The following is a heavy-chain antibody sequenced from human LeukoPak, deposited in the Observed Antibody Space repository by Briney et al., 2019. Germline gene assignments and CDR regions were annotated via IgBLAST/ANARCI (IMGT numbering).Heavy chain of an antibody. CDR3: VNSGSNYEAVS. CDR1: GYSIISDYF. D-gene: IGHD5-18*01. CDR2: IFHSGSV. J-gene: IGHJ5*02. V-gene: IGHV4-38-2*02. Sequence: SETLSLTCIVSGYSIISDYFWGWVRQPPGKGPEWIGSIFHSGSVYYNPSLKSRVTISIDTSKNQFSLKMSSVTAADTAFYFCVNSGSNYEAVSWGQGTLVTVSS.